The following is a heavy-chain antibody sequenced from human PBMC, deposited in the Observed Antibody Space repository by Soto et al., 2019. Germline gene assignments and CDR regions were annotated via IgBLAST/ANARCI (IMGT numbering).Heavy chain of an antibody. D-gene: IGHD6-13*01. Sequence: PSETLSLTCTVSGGSISSSTYFWGWIRQPPGKGLEWIGSIYYSGSTYYNPSLKSRVTISVDTSKNQFSLNLSLVTAADTAIYYCARLQQQLVLWAQGTLVTVSS. CDR3: ARLQQQLVL. CDR2: IYYSGST. J-gene: IGHJ4*02. CDR1: GGSISSSTYF. V-gene: IGHV4-39*01.